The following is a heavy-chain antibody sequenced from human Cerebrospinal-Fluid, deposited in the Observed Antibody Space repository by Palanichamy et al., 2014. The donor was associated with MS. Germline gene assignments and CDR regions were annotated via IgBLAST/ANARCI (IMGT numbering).Heavy chain of an antibody. CDR3: ARHHLGIVGVADLIKDTFDY. D-gene: IGHD1-26*01. Sequence: QLQLQESGPGLVKPSETLSLTCTVSGGSINSPNYYWAWIRQPPGKGPEWIGSIYYGGNTYYNPSLKSRSTMSVDTSKNQFSLKLRSVTAADMAIYYCARHHLGIVGVADLIKDTFDYWGQGTLVPVSS. CDR2: IYYGGNT. V-gene: IGHV4-39*01. CDR1: GGSINSPNYY. J-gene: IGHJ4*02.